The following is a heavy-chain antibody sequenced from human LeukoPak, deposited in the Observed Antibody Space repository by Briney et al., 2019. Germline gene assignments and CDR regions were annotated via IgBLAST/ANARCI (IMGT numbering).Heavy chain of an antibody. Sequence: SETLSLTCTVSGGSISSRTYYWGWIRQPLGKGLEWIGSINYSGTTYYNPSLKSRVIISVDTSKNQLSLNLNSVTAADTAVYYCARLPIVVVPASGFDYWGQGTLVTVSS. D-gene: IGHD2-2*01. CDR2: INYSGTT. CDR1: GGSISSRTYY. J-gene: IGHJ4*02. CDR3: ARLPIVVVPASGFDY. V-gene: IGHV4-39*01.